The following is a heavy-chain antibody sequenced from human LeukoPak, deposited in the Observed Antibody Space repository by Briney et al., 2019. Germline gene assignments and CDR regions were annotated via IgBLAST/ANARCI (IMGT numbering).Heavy chain of an antibody. J-gene: IGHJ4*02. CDR2: MHFTGST. D-gene: IGHD1-14*01. Sequence: SETLSLTCTVSGGSISSNSYFWGWIRQPPGKGLEWIGSMHFTGSTHYNQSLKSRVTISLDTSKNQFSLKLSSVTAADTAVYYCARLPGNRLDYWGQGTLVTVSS. CDR1: GGSISSNSYF. CDR3: ARLPGNRLDY. V-gene: IGHV4-39*07.